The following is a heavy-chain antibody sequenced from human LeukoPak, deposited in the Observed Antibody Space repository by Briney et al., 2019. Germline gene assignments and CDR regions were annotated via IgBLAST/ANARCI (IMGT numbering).Heavy chain of an antibody. CDR1: GGSISSSSYY. D-gene: IGHD3-10*01. CDR3: ARDGDYYCSGSYYNPNWFDP. CDR2: IYYSGST. V-gene: IGHV4-39*07. Sequence: SETLSLTCTVSGGSISSSSYYWGWIRQPPGKGLEWIGSIYYSGSTYYNPSLKSRVTISVDTSKNQFSLKLSSVTAADTAVYYCARDGDYYCSGSYYNPNWFDPWGQGTLVTVSS. J-gene: IGHJ5*02.